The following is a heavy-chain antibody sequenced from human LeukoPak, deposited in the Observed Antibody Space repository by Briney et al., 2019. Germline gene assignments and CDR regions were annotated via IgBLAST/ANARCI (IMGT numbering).Heavy chain of an antibody. D-gene: IGHD2-21*01. CDR2: ISAYNGNT. CDR3: ARSAVVIAHNADWFDH. V-gene: IGHV1-18*01. Sequence: GASVKGSCKASGYTFTSYGIRWVRQAPGQGREGMGWISAYNGNTKYAQKLQGRVNITTDTATSTAYMELRSLRSDDTAVYYCARSAVVIAHNADWFDHWGQGTLVTVSS. J-gene: IGHJ5*02. CDR1: GYTFTSYG.